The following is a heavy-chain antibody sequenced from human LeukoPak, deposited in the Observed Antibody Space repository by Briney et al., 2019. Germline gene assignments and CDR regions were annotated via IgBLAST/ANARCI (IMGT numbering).Heavy chain of an antibody. D-gene: IGHD3-10*01. CDR1: GGSISSYY. J-gene: IGHJ4*02. CDR3: ARGRIAADYYGSGSYYRH. Sequence: SETLSLTCTVSGGSISSYYWSWIRQPAGKGLEWIGRIYTSGSTNYNPSLKSRVTMSVDTSKNQFSLKLSSVTAADTAVYYCARGRIAADYYGSGSYYRHWGQGTLVTVSS. CDR2: IYTSGST. V-gene: IGHV4-4*07.